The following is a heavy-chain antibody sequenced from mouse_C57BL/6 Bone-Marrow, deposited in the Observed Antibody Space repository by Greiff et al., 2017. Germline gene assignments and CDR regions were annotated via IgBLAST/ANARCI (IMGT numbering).Heavy chain of an antibody. D-gene: IGHD2-3*01. V-gene: IGHV5-6*01. CDR3: ARQSRWVLPLDFDV. CDR1: GFTFSSYG. J-gene: IGHJ1*03. Sequence: EVQRVESGGDLVKPGGSLKLSCAASGFTFSSYGMSWVRQTPDKRLEWVATISSGGSYTYYPDSVKGRFTISRDNAKNTLYLQMSSLKSEDTAMYYCARQSRWVLPLDFDVWGTGTTVTVSS. CDR2: ISSGGSYT.